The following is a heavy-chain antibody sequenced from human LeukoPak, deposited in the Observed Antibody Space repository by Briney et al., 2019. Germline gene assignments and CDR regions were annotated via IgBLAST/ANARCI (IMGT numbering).Heavy chain of an antibody. CDR3: ARQVAGSQGNRHYYYGMDV. Sequence: GESLKIPCKGSGYSFTSYWIGWVRQMPGKGLEWMGIIYPGDSDTRYSPSSQGQVTISADKSISTAYLQWSSLKASDTAMHYCARQVAGSQGNRHYYYGMDVWGQGTTVTVSS. CDR2: IYPGDSDT. J-gene: IGHJ6*02. V-gene: IGHV5-51*01. D-gene: IGHD6-19*01. CDR1: GYSFTSYW.